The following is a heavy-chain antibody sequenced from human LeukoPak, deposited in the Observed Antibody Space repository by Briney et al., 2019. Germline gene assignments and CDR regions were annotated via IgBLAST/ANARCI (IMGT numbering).Heavy chain of an antibody. D-gene: IGHD6-19*01. J-gene: IGHJ4*02. CDR3: ARVGEQWLVSTHFDY. Sequence: GGSLRLSCAASGFTFSSYSMNWVRQAPGKGLGWVSYISPGSSTIYNADSVKGRFTISRDNAKNSLYLQMNSLRAEDTAVYYCARVGEQWLVSTHFDYWGQGTLVTVSS. CDR1: GFTFSSYS. V-gene: IGHV3-48*04. CDR2: ISPGSSTI.